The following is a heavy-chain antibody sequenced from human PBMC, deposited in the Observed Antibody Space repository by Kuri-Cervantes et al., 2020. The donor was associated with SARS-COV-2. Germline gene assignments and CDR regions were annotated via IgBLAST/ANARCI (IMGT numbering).Heavy chain of an antibody. Sequence: SETLSLTCTVSGGSISSYYWSWIRQPPGKGLEWIGYIYYSGSTNYNPSLKSRVTISVDTSKNQFSLKLSSVTAADTAVYYCARGGIWFGDQRGMDVWGQGTTVTVSS. D-gene: IGHD3-10*01. CDR2: IYYSGST. V-gene: IGHV4-59*01. CDR1: GGSISSYY. CDR3: ARGGIWFGDQRGMDV. J-gene: IGHJ6*02.